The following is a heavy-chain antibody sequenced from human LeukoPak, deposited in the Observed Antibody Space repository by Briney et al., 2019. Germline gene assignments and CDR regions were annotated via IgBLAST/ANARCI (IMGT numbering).Heavy chain of an antibody. Sequence: GGSLSLSCAASGFTFSSYAMHWVRQAPGKGLEYVSAISRNGGSTYYTNSVKGRFTISRDNSKNTLYLQMGSLRAEDMAVYYCARVQWELLGEWAFDIWGQGTMVTVSS. CDR1: GFTFSSYA. J-gene: IGHJ3*02. V-gene: IGHV3-64*01. CDR2: ISRNGGST. CDR3: ARVQWELLGEWAFDI. D-gene: IGHD1-26*01.